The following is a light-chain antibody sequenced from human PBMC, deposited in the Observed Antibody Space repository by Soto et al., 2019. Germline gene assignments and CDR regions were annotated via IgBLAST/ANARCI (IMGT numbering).Light chain of an antibody. CDR2: GAS. V-gene: IGKV3-15*01. J-gene: IGKJ1*01. Sequence: EIVMTQTPATLSVSPGERAALSCRASQSVSSNLAWYQQKPGQAPRLLISGASTRATGIPARFSGSGSGTEFTLTISSLQSEDFAVYYCQQYNNCLTWTFGQGTKVDI. CDR3: QQYNNCLTWT. CDR1: QSVSSN.